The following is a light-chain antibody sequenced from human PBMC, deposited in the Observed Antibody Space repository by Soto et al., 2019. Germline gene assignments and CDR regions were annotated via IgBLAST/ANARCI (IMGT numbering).Light chain of an antibody. J-gene: IGKJ1*01. CDR2: AAS. CDR1: QSLTNN. Sequence: EIVLTQSPATLSLSPGERATLSCRASQSLTNNLAWYQQKPGQAPRLLIYAASSRATGIPDRFSGSGSGTDFTLTISRLEPEDFAVYYCQPYGTSSWTFGQGTKVDIK. CDR3: QPYGTSSWT. V-gene: IGKV3-20*01.